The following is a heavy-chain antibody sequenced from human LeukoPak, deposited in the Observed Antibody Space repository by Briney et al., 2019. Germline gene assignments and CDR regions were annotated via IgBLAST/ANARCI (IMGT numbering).Heavy chain of an antibody. D-gene: IGHD4-11*01. V-gene: IGHV4-34*01. CDR1: GGSFSGYY. CDR3: ARGRDIQSAVTTFDC. Sequence: SESLSLTCAVYGGSFSGYYWSWIRQPPGKGLEWIGEINHSGSTNYNQSLKSRVTISIDTSKNHLSLMLSSVTAADTAVYYCARGRDIQSAVTTFDCWGQGSLVTVSS. CDR2: INHSGST. J-gene: IGHJ4*02.